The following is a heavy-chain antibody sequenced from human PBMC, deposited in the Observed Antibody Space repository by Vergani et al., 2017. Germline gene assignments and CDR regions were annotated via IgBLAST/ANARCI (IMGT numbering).Heavy chain of an antibody. CDR3: ARVPRITMIVVVP. CDR1: GFTFSSYE. CDR2: ISSSGSTI. V-gene: IGHV3-48*03. D-gene: IGHD3-22*01. J-gene: IGHJ5*02. Sequence: EVQLVESGGGLVQPGGSLRLSCAASGFTFSSYEMNWVRQAPGKGLEWVSYISSSGSTIYYADSVKGRFTISRDNAKNSLYLKMNSLRAEDTAVYYCARVPRITMIVVVPWGQGTLVTVSS.